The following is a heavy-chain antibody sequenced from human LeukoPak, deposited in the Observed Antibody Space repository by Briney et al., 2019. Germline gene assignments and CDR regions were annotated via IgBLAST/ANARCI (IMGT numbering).Heavy chain of an antibody. Sequence: SETLSLTCAVYGGSFSGYYWSWIRQPPGKGLEWIGEINHSGSTNYNPSLKSRVTISGDTSKNQFSLKLNSVTAADTAVYYCARGELLATVVTPGGLNWFDSWGQGTLVTVSS. V-gene: IGHV4-34*01. J-gene: IGHJ5*01. CDR3: ARGELLATVVTPGGLNWFDS. CDR1: GGSFSGYY. D-gene: IGHD4-23*01. CDR2: INHSGST.